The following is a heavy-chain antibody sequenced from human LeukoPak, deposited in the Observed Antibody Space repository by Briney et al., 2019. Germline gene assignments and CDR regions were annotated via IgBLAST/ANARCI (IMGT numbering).Heavy chain of an antibody. CDR3: ARGGGYDYFGY. V-gene: IGHV3-74*01. CDR2: INSDGIST. Sequence: GGSLRLSCAASGFTFSSSGMHWVRQAPGKGLVWVSRINSDGISTSYADSVKGRFTISRDNAKNTLYLQMNSLRAEDTAVYYCARGGGYDYFGYWGQGTLVTVSS. D-gene: IGHD5-12*01. J-gene: IGHJ4*02. CDR1: GFTFSSSG.